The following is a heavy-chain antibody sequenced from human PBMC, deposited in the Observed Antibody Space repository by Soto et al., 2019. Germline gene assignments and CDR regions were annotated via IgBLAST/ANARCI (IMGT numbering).Heavy chain of an antibody. CDR2: SGTT. CDR3: AGDYGSGSYRFDY. J-gene: IGHJ4*02. D-gene: IGHD3-10*01. Sequence: QVPLQESGPGLVKPSETLSLTCTPAGKGLEWIGSGTTTYNPSLKSRLTISLDTSKNQFSLKLRSVTAADTAVYYCAGDYGSGSYRFDYWGQGTLVTVSS. V-gene: IGHV4-59*01.